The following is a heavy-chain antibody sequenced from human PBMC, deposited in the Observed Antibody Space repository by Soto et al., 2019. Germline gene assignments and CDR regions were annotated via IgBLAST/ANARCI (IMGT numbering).Heavy chain of an antibody. Sequence: TLSLTCTVSGGSISSGGYYWSWIRQHTGKDLEWGGYVYYSGSAYYNPSHKSRFTISVDTSKNQFSLKMSSVTAADTAVYYCARVFDMSSSSGYFDYWGQGTLVTVSS. J-gene: IGHJ4*02. CDR2: VYYSGSA. V-gene: IGHV4-31*03. D-gene: IGHD6-6*01. CDR3: ARVFDMSSSSGYFDY. CDR1: GGSISSGGYY.